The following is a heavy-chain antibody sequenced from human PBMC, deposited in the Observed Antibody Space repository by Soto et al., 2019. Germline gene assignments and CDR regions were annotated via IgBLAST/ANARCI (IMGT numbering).Heavy chain of an antibody. J-gene: IGHJ5*02. Sequence: QVQLVQSGAEVKKPGASVKVSCKASGYTFTSYGISWVRQAPGQGLEGMGWISAYNGNTNYAQKLQGRVTMTTDTTASTAYMELRRLRSDDTAVYYCASVYCSSTSCRRRNNWFDPWGQGTLVTVSS. CDR2: ISAYNGNT. CDR1: GYTFTSYG. V-gene: IGHV1-18*01. D-gene: IGHD2-2*01. CDR3: ASVYCSSTSCRRRNNWFDP.